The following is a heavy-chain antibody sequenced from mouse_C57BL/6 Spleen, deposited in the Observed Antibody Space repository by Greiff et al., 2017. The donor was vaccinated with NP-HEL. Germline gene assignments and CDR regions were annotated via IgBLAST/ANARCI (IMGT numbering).Heavy chain of an antibody. CDR3: TLSTMVTTRAWFAY. V-gene: IGHV14-4*01. CDR2: IDPENGDT. J-gene: IGHJ3*01. D-gene: IGHD2-2*01. CDR1: GFNIKDDY. Sequence: EVKLVESGAELVRPGASVKLSCTASGFNIKDDYMHWVKQRPEQGLEWIGWIDPENGDTEYASKFQGKATITADTSSNTAYLQLSSLTSEDTAVYYCTLSTMVTTRAWFAYWGQGTLVTVSA.